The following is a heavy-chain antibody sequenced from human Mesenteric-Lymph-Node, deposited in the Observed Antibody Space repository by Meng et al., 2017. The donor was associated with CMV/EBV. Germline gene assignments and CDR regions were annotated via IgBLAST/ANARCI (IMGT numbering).Heavy chain of an antibody. CDR3: ARRRIRSTLELGVRGFDY. J-gene: IGHJ4*02. V-gene: IGHV4-59*01. D-gene: IGHD1-7*01. CDR1: GGSISSYY. Sequence: SETLSLTCTVSGGSISSYYWSWIRQPPGKGLEWIGYIYYSGSTNYNPSLKSRVTISVDTSKNQFSLNLSSVTAADTAVYYCARRRIRSTLELGVRGFDYWGQGTLVTVSS. CDR2: IYYSGST.